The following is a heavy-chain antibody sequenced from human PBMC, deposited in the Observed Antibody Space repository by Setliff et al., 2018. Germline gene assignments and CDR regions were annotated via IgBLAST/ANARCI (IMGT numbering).Heavy chain of an antibody. CDR1: GFTFGDFA. Sequence: PGGSLRLSCAASGFTFGDFAMTWVRQAPGKGLEWVSGIGGRGISTYYADSVKGRFIISRDNSENTLYLQMNSLRAEDTAVYYCAKGRGSSFAAQNYWGQGTLVTVS. J-gene: IGHJ4*02. CDR3: AKGRGSSFAAQNY. D-gene: IGHD6-6*01. CDR2: IGGRGIST. V-gene: IGHV3-23*01.